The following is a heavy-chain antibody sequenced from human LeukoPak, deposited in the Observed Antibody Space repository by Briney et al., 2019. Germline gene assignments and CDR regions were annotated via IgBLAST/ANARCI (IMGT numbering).Heavy chain of an antibody. CDR2: ISSSGSTI. Sequence: GGSLRLSCTASGFTFSSYEMNWVRQAQGKGLEWDSYISSSGSTIYYADSVKGRFTISRDNARNSLYLQMNSLRAEDTAVYYCATDYYYGSGRDYWGQGTLVTVSS. CDR3: ATDYYYGSGRDY. D-gene: IGHD3-10*01. J-gene: IGHJ4*02. V-gene: IGHV3-48*03. CDR1: GFTFSSYE.